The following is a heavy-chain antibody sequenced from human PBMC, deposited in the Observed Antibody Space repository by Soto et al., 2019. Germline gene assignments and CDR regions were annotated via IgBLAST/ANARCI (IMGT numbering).Heavy chain of an antibody. D-gene: IGHD6-13*01. V-gene: IGHV3-48*01. J-gene: IGHJ3*02. CDR3: ARDRVAAALVRDAFDI. CDR2: ISSSSSTI. CDR1: GFTFSSYS. Sequence: SLRLSCAASGFTFSSYSMNWVRQAPGKGLEWVSYISSSSSTIYYADSVKGRFTISRDNAKNSLYLQMNSLRAEDTAVYYCARDRVAAALVRDAFDIWGQGTMVTVSS.